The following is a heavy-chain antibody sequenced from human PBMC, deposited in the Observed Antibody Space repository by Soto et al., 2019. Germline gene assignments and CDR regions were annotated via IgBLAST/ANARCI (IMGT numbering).Heavy chain of an antibody. V-gene: IGHV4-59*01. D-gene: IGHD1-26*01. CDR1: VGSISSYY. J-gene: IGHJ4*02. CDR2: IYYSGST. Sequence: SETLSLTCTVSVGSISSYYWSWIRQPPGKGLEWIGYIYYSGSTNYNPSLKSRVTISVGTSKNQFSLKLSSVTAADTAVYYCAGAVRCGSYTLGHTIPPRLRPHYFDDWGQGSLVTGSS. CDR3: AGAVRCGSYTLGHTIPPRLRPHYFDD.